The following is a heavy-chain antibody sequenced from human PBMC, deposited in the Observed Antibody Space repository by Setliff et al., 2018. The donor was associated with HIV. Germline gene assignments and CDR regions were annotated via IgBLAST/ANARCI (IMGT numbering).Heavy chain of an antibody. J-gene: IGHJ4*02. Sequence: SETLSLTCSVSGGSISSSTYYWGWIRQPPGKGLEWIGRISAAGTINYNPSLRSRVTLSVDTSENQFSLTVNSVTAADTAMYFCARVRLTMIMMVDYFDQWGQGTLVTVSS. V-gene: IGHV4-39*07. CDR3: ARVRLTMIMMVDYFDQ. CDR2: ISAAGTI. D-gene: IGHD3-22*01. CDR1: GGSISSSTYY.